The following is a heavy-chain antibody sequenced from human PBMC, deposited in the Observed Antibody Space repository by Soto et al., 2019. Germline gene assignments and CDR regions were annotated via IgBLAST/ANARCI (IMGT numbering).Heavy chain of an antibody. V-gene: IGHV1-69*13. Sequence: SVKVSCKASGGTFSSYAISWVRQAPGQGLEWMGGIIPIFGTANYAQKFQGRVTITADESTSTAYMELSSLRAEDTAVYNCARDSLGTMIPFDPWGQGTLVTVSS. CDR1: GGTFSSYA. CDR3: ARDSLGTMIPFDP. J-gene: IGHJ5*02. CDR2: IIPIFGTA. D-gene: IGHD3-22*01.